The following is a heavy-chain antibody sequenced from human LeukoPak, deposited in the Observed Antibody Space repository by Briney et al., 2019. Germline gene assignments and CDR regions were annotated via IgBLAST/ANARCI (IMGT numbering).Heavy chain of an antibody. Sequence: GSLRLSCAASGFTFSSYEMNWVRQAPGKGLEWIGEINHSGSTNYNPSLKSRVTISVDTSKNQFSLKLNSVTAADTAVYYCVRLRHSSGIEKAFDYWGQGTLVTVSS. V-gene: IGHV4-34*08. J-gene: IGHJ4*02. CDR1: GFTFSSYE. CDR3: VRLRHSSGIEKAFDY. CDR2: INHSGST. D-gene: IGHD2-15*01.